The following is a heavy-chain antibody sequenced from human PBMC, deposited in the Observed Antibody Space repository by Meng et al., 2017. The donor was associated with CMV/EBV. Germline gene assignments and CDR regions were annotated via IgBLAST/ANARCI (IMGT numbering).Heavy chain of an antibody. CDR1: GFTVSSNC. CDR2: IYSDGTT. D-gene: IGHD3-3*01. CDR3: VRDAYDFWSTSHGMDV. J-gene: IGHJ6*02. V-gene: IGHV3-66*01. Sequence: GESLKISCAASGFTVSSNCMSWVRQAPGKGLEWVSLIYSDGTTYYADSVKGRFTISGDNSKNTLYLQMNSLRAEDTAVYYCVRDAYDFWSTSHGMDVWGQGTTVTVSS.